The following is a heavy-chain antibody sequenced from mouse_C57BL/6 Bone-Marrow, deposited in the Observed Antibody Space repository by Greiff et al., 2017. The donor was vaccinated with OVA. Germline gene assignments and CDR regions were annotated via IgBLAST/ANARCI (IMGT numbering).Heavy chain of an antibody. CDR1: GFTFSSYG. CDR3: ARRRGGFPC. V-gene: IGHV5-6*02. J-gene: IGHJ3*01. D-gene: IGHD1-1*02. CDR2: ISSGGSYT. Sequence: EVKLVESGGDLVKPGGSLILSCAASGFTFSSYGMSWVRQTPDKRLEWVATISSGGSYTYYPDSVKGRFTISRDNAKNTLYLQMSSLKSEDTAMYYCARRRGGFPCWGQGTLVTVSA.